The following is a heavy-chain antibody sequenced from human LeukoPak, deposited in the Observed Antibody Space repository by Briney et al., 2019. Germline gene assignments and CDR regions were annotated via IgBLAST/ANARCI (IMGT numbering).Heavy chain of an antibody. V-gene: IGHV4-39*01. Sequence: PSETLSLTCTVSGGSISSSSYYWGWIRQPPGKGLEWIGSIYYSGSTYYNPSLKSRVTISVDTSKNQFSLKLSSVTAADTAVYYCARLYYDSSGYQDYWGQGTLVTVSS. D-gene: IGHD3-22*01. CDR3: ARLYYDSSGYQDY. CDR1: GGSISSSSYY. CDR2: IYYSGST. J-gene: IGHJ4*02.